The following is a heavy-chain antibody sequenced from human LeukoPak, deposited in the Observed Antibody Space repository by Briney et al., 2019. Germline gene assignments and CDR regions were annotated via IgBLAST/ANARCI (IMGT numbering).Heavy chain of an antibody. CDR3: ARDGNYYDSSGPADY. J-gene: IGHJ4*02. V-gene: IGHV3-74*01. Sequence: PGGSLRLSCAASRVTFSRYWMHWVRQAPGKGLVWVSRINSDGISTSYADSVKGRFTISRDNAKNTPYLQMNSLRAEDTAVYYCARDGNYYDSSGPADYWGQGTLVTVSS. D-gene: IGHD3-22*01. CDR2: INSDGIST. CDR1: RVTFSRYW.